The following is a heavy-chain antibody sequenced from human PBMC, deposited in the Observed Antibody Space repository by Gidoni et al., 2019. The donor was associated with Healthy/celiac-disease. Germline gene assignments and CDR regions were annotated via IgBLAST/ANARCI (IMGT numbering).Heavy chain of an antibody. CDR3: AKSGILPSGSYDY. D-gene: IGHD1-26*01. J-gene: IGHJ4*02. Sequence: EVLLLESGGGLVQPGGSLRLLRAASGFPFSSYAMSWVRQAPGNGLEWVSAISGSGGSTYYADSVKGRFTISRDNSKNTLYLQMNSLRAEDTAVYYCAKSGILPSGSYDYWGQGTLVTVSS. CDR1: GFPFSSYA. CDR2: ISGSGGST. V-gene: IGHV3-23*01.